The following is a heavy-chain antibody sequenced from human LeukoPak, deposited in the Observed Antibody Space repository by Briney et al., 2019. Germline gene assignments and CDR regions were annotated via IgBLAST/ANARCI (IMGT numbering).Heavy chain of an antibody. D-gene: IGHD2-2*01. CDR3: ARIVVAHLFDP. CDR1: GGTFSSYA. CDR2: IIPIFGTA. V-gene: IGHV1-69*06. J-gene: IGHJ5*02. Sequence: SVRVSCKASGGTFSSYAISWVRQAPGQGLEWMGGIIPIFGTANYAQKFQGRVTITADKSTSTAYMELSSLRSEDTAVYYCARIVVAHLFDPWGQGTLVTVSS.